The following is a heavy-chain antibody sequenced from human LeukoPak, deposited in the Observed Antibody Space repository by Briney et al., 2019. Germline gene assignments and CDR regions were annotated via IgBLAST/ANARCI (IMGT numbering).Heavy chain of an antibody. J-gene: IGHJ6*03. CDR1: GGSISYYY. CDR2: IYNSGTT. V-gene: IGHV4-59*01. CDR3: ARDSRYSDNSGYYYSHYYMDV. D-gene: IGHD3-22*01. Sequence: SETLSLTCTVSGGSISYYYWSWLRQPPGKRLEWIGYIYNSGTTRYNPSLMSRVTISVDTSKKQFSLNLRSVTAADTAVYHCARDSRYSDNSGYYYSHYYMDVWGKGTTVTVSS.